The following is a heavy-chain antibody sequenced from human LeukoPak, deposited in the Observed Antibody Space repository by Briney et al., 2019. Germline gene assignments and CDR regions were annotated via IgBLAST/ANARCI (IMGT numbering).Heavy chain of an antibody. CDR1: GLSVISSY. V-gene: IGHV3-53*01. Sequence: GSLRLSCAASGLSVISSYMSWVRQAPGKGLEWVSVIYTDGSTDYADSVEGRFTVSRDNSKNTLYFQMNSLRAEDTAVYYCARTSYSSWTFFEYWGQGTLVTVSS. D-gene: IGHD6-6*01. J-gene: IGHJ4*02. CDR3: ARTSYSSWTFFEY. CDR2: IYTDGST.